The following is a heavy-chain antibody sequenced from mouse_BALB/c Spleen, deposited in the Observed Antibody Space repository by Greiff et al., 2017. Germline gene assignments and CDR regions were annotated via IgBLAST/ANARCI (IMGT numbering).Heavy chain of an antibody. Sequence: VQLQQSGAELVKPGASVKLSCKASGYTFTSYYMYWVKQRPGQGLEWIGEINPSNGGTNFNEKFKSKATLTVDKSSSTAYMQLSSLTSEDSAVYYCTLYRSSWFAYWGQGTLVTVSA. D-gene: IGHD2-14*01. V-gene: IGHV1S81*02. J-gene: IGHJ3*01. CDR1: GYTFTSYY. CDR2: INPSNGGT. CDR3: TLYRSSWFAY.